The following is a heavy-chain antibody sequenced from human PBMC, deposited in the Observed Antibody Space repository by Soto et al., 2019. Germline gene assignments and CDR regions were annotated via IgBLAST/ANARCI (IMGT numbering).Heavy chain of an antibody. V-gene: IGHV4-30-4*08. CDR1: GGSISSTDYY. CDR2: IYNSGST. CDR3: ARHLGEAYLDY. J-gene: IGHJ4*02. Sequence: PSETLSLTCTVPGGSISSTDYYWSWIRQHPGKGLEWIGHIYNSGSTYYNPSLKSRVTISVDTSKNHFSLKLNSVTAADTAVYYCARHLGEAYLDYWGQGTLVTVSS.